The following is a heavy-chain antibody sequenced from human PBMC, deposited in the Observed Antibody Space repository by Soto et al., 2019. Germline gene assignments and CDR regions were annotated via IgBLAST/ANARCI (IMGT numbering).Heavy chain of an antibody. J-gene: IGHJ4*02. Sequence: ASVKVSCKASGYTFTSYYMHWVRQAPGQGLEWMGVINPSGGSTSYAQKFQGRVTMTRDTSTSTVYMELSSLRSEDTAVYYCARGIRSVGYAISNWIDYWGQGTLVTVSS. CDR1: GYTFTSYY. D-gene: IGHD2-8*02. CDR2: INPSGGST. V-gene: IGHV1-46*01. CDR3: ARGIRSVGYAISNWIDY.